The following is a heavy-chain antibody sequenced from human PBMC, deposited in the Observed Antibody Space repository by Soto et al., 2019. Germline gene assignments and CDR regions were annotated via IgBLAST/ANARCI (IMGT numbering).Heavy chain of an antibody. Sequence: ASETLSLTCTVSGGSISSYCWSWIRQPPGKGLEWIGYIYYSGSTNYNPSLKSRVTISVDTSKNQFSLKLSSVTAADTAVYYCARSVDIVATISALSYYYYGMDVWGQGTTVTVSS. CDR3: ARSVDIVATISALSYYYYGMDV. CDR1: GGSISSYC. V-gene: IGHV4-59*01. J-gene: IGHJ6*02. CDR2: IYYSGST. D-gene: IGHD5-12*01.